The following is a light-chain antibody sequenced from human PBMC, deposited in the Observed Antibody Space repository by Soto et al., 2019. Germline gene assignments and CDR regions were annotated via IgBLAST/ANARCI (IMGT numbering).Light chain of an antibody. V-gene: IGKV1-13*02. CDR1: QGISSA. CDR3: QQFNSYLRT. Sequence: AIQLTQSPSSLSASVGDRVTITCRASQGISSALAWYQQKPGKPPKFLIYDASSLESGVPSRFSGSGSGTEFTLTISSLQPEDFANYYCQQFNSYLRTFGQGTKVEIK. J-gene: IGKJ1*01. CDR2: DAS.